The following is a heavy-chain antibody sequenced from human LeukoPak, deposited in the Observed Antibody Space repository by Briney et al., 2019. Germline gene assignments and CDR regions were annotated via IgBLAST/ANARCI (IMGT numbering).Heavy chain of an antibody. J-gene: IGHJ4*02. CDR3: ARVTGYMIEDYFDY. CDR1: GGSISSSTYY. D-gene: IGHD3-22*01. Sequence: SETLSLTCTVSGGSISSSTYYWGWIRQPPGKGLEWIGNIYYSGNTYYNPSLKSRVAISVDTSKNQFSLRLSSVTAADTAVYYCARVTGYMIEDYFDYWGQGTLVTVSS. V-gene: IGHV4-39*07. CDR2: IYYSGNT.